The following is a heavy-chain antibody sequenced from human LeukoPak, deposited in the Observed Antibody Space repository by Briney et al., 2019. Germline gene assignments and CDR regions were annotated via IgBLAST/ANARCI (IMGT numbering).Heavy chain of an antibody. CDR3: ARGSSREALGY. CDR2: ISSSGSST. V-gene: IGHV3-64*02. D-gene: IGHD6-13*01. Sequence: PGGSLRLSCEGSGFTFSSYTMHWVRQAPGKGLEYVSAISSSGSSTYYADSVKGRFTISRDNSKNTLYLQMGSLRAEDMAVYYCARGSSREALGYWGQGTLVTVSS. CDR1: GFTFSSYT. J-gene: IGHJ4*02.